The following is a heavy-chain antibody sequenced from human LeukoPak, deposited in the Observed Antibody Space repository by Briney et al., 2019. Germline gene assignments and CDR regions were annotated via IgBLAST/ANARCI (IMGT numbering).Heavy chain of an antibody. CDR2: IYYSGST. J-gene: IGHJ4*02. V-gene: IGHV4-59*01. CDR3: ARDRDGYGDYD. Sequence: SETLSLTCTVSGGSISSYYWSWIRQPPGKGLEWIGYIYYSGSTNYNPSLKSRVTISVDTSKNQFSPKLSSVTAADTAVYYCARDRDGYGDYDWGQGTLVTVSS. D-gene: IGHD4-17*01. CDR1: GGSISSYY.